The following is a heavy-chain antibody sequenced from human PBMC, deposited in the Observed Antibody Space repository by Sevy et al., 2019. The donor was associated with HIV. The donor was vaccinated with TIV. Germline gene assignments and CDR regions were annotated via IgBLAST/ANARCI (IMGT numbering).Heavy chain of an antibody. CDR1: GFSFSSYW. Sequence: GGSLRLSCAGSGFSFSSYWMTWVRQAPGKGLEWAASIKQDGSERSYVDSVKGRFTISRDNGKSSLYLQMNSLRVEDTAVYFCAKVYSSYAARYYYYALDVWGQGTTVTVSS. CDR2: IKQDGSER. CDR3: AKVYSSYAARYYYYALDV. J-gene: IGHJ6*02. D-gene: IGHD5-12*01. V-gene: IGHV3-7*01.